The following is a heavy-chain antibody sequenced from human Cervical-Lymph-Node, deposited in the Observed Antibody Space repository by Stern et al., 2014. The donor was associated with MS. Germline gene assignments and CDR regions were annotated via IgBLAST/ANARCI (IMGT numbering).Heavy chain of an antibody. D-gene: IGHD6-13*01. CDR2: IHPKTGGT. V-gene: IGHV1-2*02. CDR1: GYTFNDYY. CDR3: ARGGYSSSYSRFDP. Sequence: VQLVQSGAEVKKPGASVKVSCKASGYTFNDYYLHWVRQDPGQGLEWMGWIHPKTGGTKYVQNFHGRVSMTRDTSTSTVFSERNRLTSDDTAVYYCARGGYSSSYSRFDPWGQGTLVIVSS. J-gene: IGHJ5*02.